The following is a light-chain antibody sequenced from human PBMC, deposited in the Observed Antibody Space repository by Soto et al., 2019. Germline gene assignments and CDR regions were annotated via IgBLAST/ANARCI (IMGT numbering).Light chain of an antibody. CDR2: KAS. V-gene: IGKV1-5*03. CDR3: QQYDNDSLT. Sequence: DIQMTQSPSTLSASVGDRVIITCRASQSISSWLAWYQQKPGKAPNLLIYKASALKSGVPSRFSGSGSGTEFTLTSSSLQPDDVATYYWQQYDNDSLTFGQGTKVEIK. CDR1: QSISSW. J-gene: IGKJ1*01.